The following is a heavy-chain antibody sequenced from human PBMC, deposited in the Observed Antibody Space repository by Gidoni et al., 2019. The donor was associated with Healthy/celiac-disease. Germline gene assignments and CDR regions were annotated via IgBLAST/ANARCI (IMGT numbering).Heavy chain of an antibody. J-gene: IGHJ4*02. V-gene: IGHV3-48*03. CDR2: ISSSGSTI. CDR3: ARTMVRGVYLDY. D-gene: IGHD3-10*01. CDR1: GFTFSSYE. Sequence: EVQLVESGGGLVQPGGSLRLSCAASGFTFSSYEMNWVRQGPGKGLEWVSYISSSGSTIYYADSVKGRFTISRDNAKNSLYLKMNSLRAEDTAVYYCARTMVRGVYLDYWGQGTLVTVSS.